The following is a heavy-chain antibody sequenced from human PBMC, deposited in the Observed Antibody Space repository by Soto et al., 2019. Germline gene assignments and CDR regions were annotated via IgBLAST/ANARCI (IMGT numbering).Heavy chain of an antibody. V-gene: IGHV4-34*01. D-gene: IGHD6-6*01. CDR3: ARVGRSSSQKFDP. CDR2: INHSGST. Sequence: SETLSLTCAVYGGSFSCYYWSWIRQPPGKGLEWIGEINHSGSTNYNPSLKSRVTISVDTSKNQFPLKLSSVTAADTAVYYCARVGRSSSQKFDPWGQGTLVTVSS. CDR1: GGSFSCYY. J-gene: IGHJ5*02.